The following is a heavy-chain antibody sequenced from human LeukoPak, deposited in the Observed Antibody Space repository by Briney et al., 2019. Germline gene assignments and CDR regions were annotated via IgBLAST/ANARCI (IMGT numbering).Heavy chain of an antibody. CDR2: ISGTGASK. CDR1: GFTFNTHA. Sequence: GGSLRLSCAASGFTFNTHALSWVRQAPGRGLEWVSAISGTGASKFYADSVKGRFTISRDNSENRLYLQMNSLRVEDTAVYYCAERGTPLTDYYYGMDVWGQGTTVTVSS. D-gene: IGHD1-1*01. J-gene: IGHJ6*02. CDR3: AERGTPLTDYYYGMDV. V-gene: IGHV3-23*01.